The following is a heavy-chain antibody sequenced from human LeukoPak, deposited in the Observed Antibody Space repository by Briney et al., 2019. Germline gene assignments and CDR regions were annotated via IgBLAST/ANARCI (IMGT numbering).Heavy chain of an antibody. D-gene: IGHD2-21*02. CDR3: ARAEHIVVVTAIPSAFDI. CDR2: ISAYNGNT. Sequence: GASVKVSCKASGYTFTNFGISWVRQAPGQGLEWMGWISAYNGNTNYAQRLQGRVTMTTDTSTSTAYMELRSLRSDDAAVYYCARAEHIVVVTAIPSAFDIWGQGTMVTVSS. V-gene: IGHV1-18*01. J-gene: IGHJ3*02. CDR1: GYTFTNFG.